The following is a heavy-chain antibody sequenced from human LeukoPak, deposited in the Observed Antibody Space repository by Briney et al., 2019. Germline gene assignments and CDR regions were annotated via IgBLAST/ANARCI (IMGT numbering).Heavy chain of an antibody. CDR1: GFTVSSNY. Sequence: GGSLRLSCAASGFTVSSNYMSWVRQAPGKGLEWVSVIYSGGSTYYADSVKGRFTISRDNSKNTLYLQMNGLRAEDTAVYYCASDVPDYYDSSGPYYYYYGMDVWGQGTTVTVSS. CDR3: ASDVPDYYDSSGPYYYYYGMDV. V-gene: IGHV3-53*01. D-gene: IGHD3-22*01. CDR2: IYSGGST. J-gene: IGHJ6*02.